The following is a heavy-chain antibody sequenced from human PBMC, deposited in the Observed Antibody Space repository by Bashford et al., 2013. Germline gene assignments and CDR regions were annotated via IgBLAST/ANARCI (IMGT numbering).Heavy chain of an antibody. V-gene: IGHV4-39*07. Sequence: SETLSLTCAVSGDSISRGTLLLGLDPPAPGKGLEWIGSIHNSGSTNYNPSLKSRVTISVDSSKNQFSLKLSSVTAADTAVYYCARDSVTIFGVGTFDSWGQGTLVTVSS. CDR1: GDSISRGTLL. CDR2: IHNSGST. J-gene: IGHJ4*02. CDR3: ARDSVTIFGVGTFDS. D-gene: IGHD3-3*01.